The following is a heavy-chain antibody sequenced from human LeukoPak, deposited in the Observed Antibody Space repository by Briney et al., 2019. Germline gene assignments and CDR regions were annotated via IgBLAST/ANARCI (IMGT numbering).Heavy chain of an antibody. CDR3: ARDLRKPADYYFDY. J-gene: IGHJ4*02. Sequence: GGSLRLSCAASGFTLNNYWMHWVRQGPGEGLMWVSRISRDGSSTTYADSVKGRFTISRDNSKNTLYLQMSSLRVEDTAMYYCARDLRKPADYYFDYWGQGTLVTVSS. CDR1: GFTLNNYW. D-gene: IGHD1-14*01. CDR2: ISRDGSST. V-gene: IGHV3-74*01.